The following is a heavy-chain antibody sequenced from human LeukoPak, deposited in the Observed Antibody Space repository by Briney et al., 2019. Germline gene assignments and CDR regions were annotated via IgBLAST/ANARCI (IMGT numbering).Heavy chain of an antibody. V-gene: IGHV4-38-2*02. CDR3: ASVGGGSPY. CDR1: GYSISSGHF. D-gene: IGHD3-16*01. Sequence: SETLSLTCTVSGYSISSGHFWSWIRQPPGKGLEWIGSIYGSGTTYYDPPLRSRVSISAVTSKNHFSLELRSVTAADSAVYYCASVGGGSPYWGQGTLVTVSS. CDR2: IYGSGTT. J-gene: IGHJ4*02.